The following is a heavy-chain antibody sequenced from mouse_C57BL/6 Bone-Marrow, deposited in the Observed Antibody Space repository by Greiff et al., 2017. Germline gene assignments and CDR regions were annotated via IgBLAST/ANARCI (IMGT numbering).Heavy chain of an antibody. CDR3: ARSGIYYDYAFAY. CDR2: INPNNGGT. CDR1: GYTFTDYN. D-gene: IGHD2-4*01. V-gene: IGHV1-18*01. J-gene: IGHJ3*01. Sequence: DVKLQESGPELVKPGASVKIPCKASGYTFTDYNMDWVKQSHGKSLEWIGDINPNNGGTIYNQKFKGKATLTVDKSSSTAYMELRSLTSEDTAVYYCARSGIYYDYAFAYWGQGTLVTVSA.